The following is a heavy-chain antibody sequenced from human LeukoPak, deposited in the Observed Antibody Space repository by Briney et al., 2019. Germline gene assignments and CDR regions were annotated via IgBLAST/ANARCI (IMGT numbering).Heavy chain of an antibody. Sequence: GASVKVSCKASGYTFTSYYMHWVRQAPGQGLEWMGIINPSGGSTSYAQKFQGRVTMTRDMSTSTVYMELSSLRSEDTAVYYCARASVEMATGHAFDIWGQGTMVTVSS. V-gene: IGHV1-46*01. D-gene: IGHD5-24*01. CDR3: ARASVEMATGHAFDI. CDR1: GYTFTSYY. CDR2: INPSGGST. J-gene: IGHJ3*02.